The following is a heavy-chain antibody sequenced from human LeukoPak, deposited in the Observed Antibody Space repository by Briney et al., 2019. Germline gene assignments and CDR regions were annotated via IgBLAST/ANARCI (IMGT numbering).Heavy chain of an antibody. CDR2: IRYDGSDK. D-gene: IGHD1-26*01. CDR1: GFTFRSYG. V-gene: IGHV3-30*02. Sequence: QPGGSLRLSCVASGFTFRSYGMHWVRQDPGKGPEWVAFIRYDGSDKFYADSVKGRFTISRDSSKDTLYLQMNSLRADDTAVYYCAKDGGSLGEVRDWGQGTLVTVSS. CDR3: AKDGGSLGEVRD. J-gene: IGHJ4*02.